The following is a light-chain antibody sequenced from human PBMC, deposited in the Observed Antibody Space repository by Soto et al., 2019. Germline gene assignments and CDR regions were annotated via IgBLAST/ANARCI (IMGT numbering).Light chain of an antibody. J-gene: IGLJ2*01. CDR3: CSYAGAYSYV. CDR1: NSDVGAYNY. CDR2: DVN. V-gene: IGLV2-11*01. Sequence: QSVLTQPRSVSGSPGQSVTVSCTGTNSDVGAYNYVSWYLHHPGKAPKLMIYDVNKRPSGVPDRFSGSKSGNMGSLTISGLQAEDEADYYCCSYAGAYSYVFGVGTKLTVL.